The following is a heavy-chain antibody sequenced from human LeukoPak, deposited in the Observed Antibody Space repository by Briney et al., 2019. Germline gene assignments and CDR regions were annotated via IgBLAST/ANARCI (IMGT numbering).Heavy chain of an antibody. D-gene: IGHD4-17*01. J-gene: IGHJ4*02. V-gene: IGHV4-34*01. Sequence: SETLSLTCGVSGTSFTSYYWSWIRQTPGKGLEWIGEFNHSGYTNMNPSLKSRVTIPVDTSKNQFSLMMPSVTDADTAVYFCARMTTGHDYWGQGTLVTVSS. CDR3: ARMTTGHDY. CDR1: GTSFTSYY. CDR2: FNHSGYT.